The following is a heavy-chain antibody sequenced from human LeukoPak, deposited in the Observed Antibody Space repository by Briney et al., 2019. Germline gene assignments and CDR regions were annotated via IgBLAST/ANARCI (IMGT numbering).Heavy chain of an antibody. CDR2: INHSGST. J-gene: IGHJ4*02. Sequence: PSETLSITCAVYGGSFSGYYWSWIRQPPGKGLEWIGEINHSGSTNYNPSLKSRVTISVDTSKNQFSLKLSSVTAADTAVYYCARYDDYGACFDYWGQGTLVTVSS. CDR3: ARYDDYGACFDY. V-gene: IGHV4-34*01. D-gene: IGHD4-17*01. CDR1: GGSFSGYY.